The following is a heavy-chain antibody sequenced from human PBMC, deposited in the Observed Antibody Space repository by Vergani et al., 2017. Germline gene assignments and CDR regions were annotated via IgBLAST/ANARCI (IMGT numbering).Heavy chain of an antibody. CDR3: ATPRLRFSYYYYYCMDV. CDR2: FDPEDGET. V-gene: IGHV1-24*01. D-gene: IGHD5-12*01. Sequence: QVQLVQSGAEVKKPGASVKVSCKVSAYTPTELYMHWVRQAPGKGLEWMGGFDPEDGETIYAQKFQGRDTMTEDTSTNTAFMELSSLPSEDTAVYYCATPRLRFSYYYYYCMDVWGQGTTVTVSS. CDR1: AYTPTELY. J-gene: IGHJ6*02.